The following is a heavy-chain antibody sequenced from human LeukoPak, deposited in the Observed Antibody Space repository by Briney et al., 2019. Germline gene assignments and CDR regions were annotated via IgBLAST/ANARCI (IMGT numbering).Heavy chain of an antibody. CDR2: INPNSGGT. D-gene: IGHD2-15*01. J-gene: IGHJ6*02. CDR3: ARDSLAVAATPLDYYYGMDV. CDR1: GYTFTGYY. V-gene: IGHV1-2*06. Sequence: ASVKVSCKASGYTFTGYYMHWVRQAPGQGLEWMGRINPNSGGTNYAQKLQGRVTMTTDTSTSTAYMELRSLRSDDTAVYYCARDSLAVAATPLDYYYGMDVWGQGTTVTVSS.